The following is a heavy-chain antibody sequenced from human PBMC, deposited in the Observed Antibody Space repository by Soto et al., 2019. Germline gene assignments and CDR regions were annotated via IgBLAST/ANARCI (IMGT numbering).Heavy chain of an antibody. D-gene: IGHD3-10*01. V-gene: IGHV1-8*01. Sequence: QVQLVQSGAEVKKPGASVKVSCKASGYTFTSYDINWVRQATGQGLEWMGWMNPNSGNTGYAQKFQGRVTMTRNTTISTGYMELSSLRSEDTAVYYCARERGRITMVRGVLGLYNWFDPWGQGTLVTVSS. CDR1: GYTFTSYD. CDR3: ARERGRITMVRGVLGLYNWFDP. J-gene: IGHJ5*02. CDR2: MNPNSGNT.